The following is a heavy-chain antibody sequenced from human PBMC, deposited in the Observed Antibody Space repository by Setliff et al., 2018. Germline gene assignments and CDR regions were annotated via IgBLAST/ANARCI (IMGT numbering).Heavy chain of an antibody. J-gene: IGHJ3*02. CDR1: GYTFTGYY. CDR3: ARVLFHCSSTSCYLDAFDI. V-gene: IGHV1-2*06. CDR2: SNPNSGGT. D-gene: IGHD2-2*01. Sequence: GASVKVSCKASGYTFTGYYMHWVRQAPGQGLELMGRSNPNSGGTNYAQKCQGRVTMTRDTSISTAYMELSRLRSDDTAVYYCARVLFHCSSTSCYLDAFDIWGQGTMVTVSS.